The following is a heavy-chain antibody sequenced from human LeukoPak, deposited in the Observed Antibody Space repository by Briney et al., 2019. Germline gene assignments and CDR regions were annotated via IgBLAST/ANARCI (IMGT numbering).Heavy chain of an antibody. CDR3: ARGDYSNLLYYMDV. J-gene: IGHJ6*03. CDR2: IIPIFGTA. CDR1: GYTFTSYG. D-gene: IGHD4-11*01. V-gene: IGHV1-69*13. Sequence: SVKVSCKASGYTFTSYGISWVRQAPGQGLEWMGGIIPIFGTANYAQKFQGRVTITADESTSTAYMELSSLRSEDTAVYYCARGDYSNLLYYMDVWGKGTTVTVSS.